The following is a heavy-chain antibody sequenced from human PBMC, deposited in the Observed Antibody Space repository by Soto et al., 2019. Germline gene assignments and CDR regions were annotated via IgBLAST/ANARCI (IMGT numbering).Heavy chain of an antibody. V-gene: IGHV3-48*03. CDR1: GFTFSSFE. CDR2: ISSSGSTI. Sequence: PGGSLRLSCVGSGFTFSSFEMNWVRRAPGKGLEWLSYISSSGSTIYYADSVKGRFTISRDNPKKSLYLQMNSLRAEDTAVYYCARSPNNWNNWFDPWGQGTLVTAPQ. J-gene: IGHJ5*02. CDR3: ARSPNNWNNWFDP. D-gene: IGHD1-20*01.